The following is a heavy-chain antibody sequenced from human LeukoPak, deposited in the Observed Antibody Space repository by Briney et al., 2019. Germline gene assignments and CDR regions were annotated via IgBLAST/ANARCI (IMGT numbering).Heavy chain of an antibody. J-gene: IGHJ4*02. V-gene: IGHV3-15*01. Sequence: GGSPRLSCAASGFTVSSNYMSWVRQAPGKGLEWVGRIKSKTAGGTTDYAAPVKGRFTISRDDSKNTVFLQMSSLKTEDTALYYCTSFVVREHCWGQGTLVTVSS. CDR2: IKSKTAGGTT. D-gene: IGHD3-10*01. CDR1: GFTVSSNY. CDR3: TSFVVREHC.